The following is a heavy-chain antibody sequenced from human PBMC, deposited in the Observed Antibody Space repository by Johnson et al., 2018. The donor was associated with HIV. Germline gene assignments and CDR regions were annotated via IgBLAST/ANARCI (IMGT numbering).Heavy chain of an antibody. V-gene: IGHV3-49*04. Sequence: VQLVESGGGLVQPGRSLRLSCTASGFTFGDYAMSWVRQAPGKGLEWVGFIRSRAYGGTTEYAASVKGRFTISRDDSKSIAYLQMNSLKTEDTAVYYCTTGLYWNDAFDIWGQGTMVTVSS. CDR2: IRSRAYGGTT. CDR1: GFTFGDYA. D-gene: IGHD1-1*01. J-gene: IGHJ3*02. CDR3: TTGLYWNDAFDI.